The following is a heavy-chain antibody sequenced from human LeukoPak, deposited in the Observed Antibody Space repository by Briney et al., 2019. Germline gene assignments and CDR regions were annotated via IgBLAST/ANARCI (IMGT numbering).Heavy chain of an antibody. J-gene: IGHJ4*02. CDR3: ARDGQSGSYREDDY. Sequence: PGGSLRLSCAASGFTFRSYWMTWVRQAPGKGLEWVANIKQDGSEKYYVDSVKGRFTISRDNAKNSLYLQMNSLRAEDTAVYYCARDGQSGSYREDDYWGQGTQVTVSS. CDR1: GFTFRSYW. CDR2: IKQDGSEK. V-gene: IGHV3-7*01. D-gene: IGHD1-26*01.